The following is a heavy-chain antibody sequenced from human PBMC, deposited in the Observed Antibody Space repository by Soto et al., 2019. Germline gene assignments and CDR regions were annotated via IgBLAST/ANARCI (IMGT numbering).Heavy chain of an antibody. J-gene: IGHJ5*02. V-gene: IGHV4-59*11. CDR1: SSLG. CDR3: ARDALGSSSWYNWFDP. D-gene: IGHD6-13*01. Sequence: SSLGGRWISQNPRKGLEWIGYIYYSGSTNYNPSLKSRVTISVDTSKNQFSLKLSSVTAADTAVYYCARDALGSSSWYNWFDPWGQGTLVTVSS. CDR2: IYYSGST.